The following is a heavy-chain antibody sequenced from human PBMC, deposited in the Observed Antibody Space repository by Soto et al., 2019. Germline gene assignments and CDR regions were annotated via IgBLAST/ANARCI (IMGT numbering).Heavy chain of an antibody. V-gene: IGHV3-11*06. CDR1: GFTFSDYY. CDR3: ARTPDCTNGVCSAGFDY. D-gene: IGHD2-8*01. Sequence: PGGSLRLSCAASGFTFSDYYMSWIRQAPGKGLGWVSYISSSSSYTNYADSVKGRFTISRDNAKNSLYLQMNSLRAEDTAVYYCARTPDCTNGVCSAGFDYWGQGTLVTVSS. CDR2: ISSSSSYT. J-gene: IGHJ4*02.